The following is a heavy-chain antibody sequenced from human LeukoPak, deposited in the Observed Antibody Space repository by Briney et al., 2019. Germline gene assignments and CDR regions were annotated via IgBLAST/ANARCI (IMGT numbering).Heavy chain of an antibody. D-gene: IGHD6-19*01. CDR2: IYTSGST. CDR1: GGSISSYY. V-gene: IGHV4-4*09. Sequence: PSETLSLTCTVSGGSISSYYRSWIRQPPGKGREWIGYIYTSGSTNYNPSLKSRVTISVDTSKNQFSLKLSSVTAADTAVYYCARLTVRWLSTKGWFDPAGQGTLVTVSS. J-gene: IGHJ5*02. CDR3: ARLTVRWLSTKGWFDP.